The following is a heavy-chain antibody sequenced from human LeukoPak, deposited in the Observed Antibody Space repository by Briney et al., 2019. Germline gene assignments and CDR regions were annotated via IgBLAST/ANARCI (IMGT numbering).Heavy chain of an antibody. CDR1: GDSITSSSYY. D-gene: IGHD3-10*01. CDR3: ATTTYGSGSYYYYYGMDV. Sequence: SETLSLTCTVSGDSITSSSYYWGWIRQPPGKGLEWIGSIYYSGSTYYNPSLKSRVTISVDTSKNQFSLKLSSVTAADTAVYYCATTTYGSGSYYYYYGMDVWGQGTTVTVSS. CDR2: IYYSGST. V-gene: IGHV4-39*01. J-gene: IGHJ6*02.